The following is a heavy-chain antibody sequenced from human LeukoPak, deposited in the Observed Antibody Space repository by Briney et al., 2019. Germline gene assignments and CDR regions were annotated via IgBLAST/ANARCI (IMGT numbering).Heavy chain of an antibody. V-gene: IGHV4-59*12. Sequence: SETLSLTCTVSGGSISSYYWSWIRQPPGKGLEWIGYIYYSGSTNYNPSLKSRVTMSVDTSKNQFSLKLSSVTAADTAVYYCAREIVVVPAALYYYYMDVWGKGTTVTVSS. J-gene: IGHJ6*03. CDR3: AREIVVVPAALYYYYMDV. CDR2: IYYSGST. D-gene: IGHD2-2*01. CDR1: GGSISSYY.